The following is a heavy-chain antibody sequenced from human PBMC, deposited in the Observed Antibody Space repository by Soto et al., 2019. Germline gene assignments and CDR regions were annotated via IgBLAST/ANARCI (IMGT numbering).Heavy chain of an antibody. Sequence: QVQLVQSGAEVKEPGSSVKVSCKPSGGTFSNNGFSWVRQAPGHGLEWMGRIIPMLDITHYAQEFRGRITISADKTTSTAYMALCGLRSDDTAVYSCAIERPHTEYFHTWDQGTLVTVSS. CDR2: IIPMLDIT. V-gene: IGHV1-69*02. CDR1: GGTFSNNG. J-gene: IGHJ1*01. CDR3: AIERPHTEYFHT.